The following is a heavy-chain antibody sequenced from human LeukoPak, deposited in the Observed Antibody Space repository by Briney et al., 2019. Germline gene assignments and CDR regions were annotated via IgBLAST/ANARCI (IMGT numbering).Heavy chain of an antibody. J-gene: IGHJ2*01. D-gene: IGHD6-13*01. Sequence: SETLSLTCNVSGGSINSAGYYWSWIHQPPGKDLEWIGCIYYSGSTSYSPSLKSRLTISVDTSKNQFSLKLSSVTAADTAVYYCARTYGSSGLGYFDLWGRGTLVTVSS. CDR2: IYYSGST. CDR1: GGSINSAGYY. CDR3: ARTYGSSGLGYFDL. V-gene: IGHV4-61*08.